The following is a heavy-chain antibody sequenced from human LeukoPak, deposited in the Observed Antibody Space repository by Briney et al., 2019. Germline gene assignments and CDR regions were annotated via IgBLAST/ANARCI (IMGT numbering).Heavy chain of an antibody. D-gene: IGHD3-3*01. J-gene: IGHJ4*02. CDR1: GFTFSSYA. V-gene: IGHV3-23*01. CDR3: AKVLGYYADPSDY. Sequence: GGSLRLSCAASGFTFSSYAVSWVRQAPGKGLECVSAISGSGGSTYYADSVKGRFTISGDNSKNTLYLQMNSLGAEDTAVYYCAKVLGYYADPSDYWGQGTLVTVSS. CDR2: ISGSGGST.